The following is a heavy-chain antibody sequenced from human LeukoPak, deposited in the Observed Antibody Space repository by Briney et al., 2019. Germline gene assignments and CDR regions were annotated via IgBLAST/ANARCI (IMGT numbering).Heavy chain of an antibody. D-gene: IGHD4-17*01. J-gene: IGHJ6*03. CDR1: GDTFNNYA. CDR2: IIPIFGTA. V-gene: IGHV1-69*05. CDR3: ARDHNYGHYMDV. Sequence: ASVKVSCKASGDTFNNYAISWVRQAPGQGLEWMGGIIPIFGTANYAQKFQGRVTITTDESTSTAYMELSSLRSEDTAVYYCARDHNYGHYMDVWGKGTTVTVSS.